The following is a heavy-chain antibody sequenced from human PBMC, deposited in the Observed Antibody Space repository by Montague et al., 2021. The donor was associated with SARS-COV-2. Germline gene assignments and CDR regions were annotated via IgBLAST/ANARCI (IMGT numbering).Heavy chain of an antibody. CDR1: GGSITNDD. J-gene: IGHJ6*02. D-gene: IGHD3-16*01. Sequence: SETLSLTCTVSGGSITNDDWSWIRQPPGKGLEWIVNIFNNGDIDYNPSLRSRVIISVATSKSQFSLKVTSVTAADTAAYYCARYYERSLDVWGQGTTVTVSS. CDR2: IFNNGDI. V-gene: IGHV4-59*08. CDR3: ARYYERSLDV.